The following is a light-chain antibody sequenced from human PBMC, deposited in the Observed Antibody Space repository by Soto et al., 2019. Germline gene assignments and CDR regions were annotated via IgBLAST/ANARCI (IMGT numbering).Light chain of an antibody. CDR3: NSYTATRTFV. Sequence: QSALTQPASVSGSPGQSITISCTGTSSDVGGYNYVSWYQQHPGKAPKLMMSEVSNRPSGVSNRFSGSRSGNTASLTISGLQSEYEAEYYCNSYTATRTFVFGSGTKLTVL. CDR2: EVS. J-gene: IGLJ1*01. CDR1: SSDVGGYNY. V-gene: IGLV2-14*01.